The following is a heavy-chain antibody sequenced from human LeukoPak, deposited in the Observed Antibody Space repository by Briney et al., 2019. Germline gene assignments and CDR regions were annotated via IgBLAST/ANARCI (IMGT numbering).Heavy chain of an antibody. V-gene: IGHV4-59*01. Sequence: SETLSLTCTVSGGSISSYYWSWIRQPPGKGLEWIGYIYYSGSTNYNPSLKSRVTISVDTSKNQFSLKLSSVTAADTAVYYCARGPPREWELIYYFDYWGQGTLVTVSS. J-gene: IGHJ4*02. D-gene: IGHD1-26*01. CDR3: ARGPPREWELIYYFDY. CDR2: IYYSGST. CDR1: GGSISSYY.